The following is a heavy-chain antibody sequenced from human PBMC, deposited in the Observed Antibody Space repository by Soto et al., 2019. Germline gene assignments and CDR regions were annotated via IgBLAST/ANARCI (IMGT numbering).Heavy chain of an antibody. V-gene: IGHV1-69*19. CDR2: ISPTFGAA. CDR3: SREVQVHTPAFVV. J-gene: IGHJ3*01. CDR1: GSTFNNYA. D-gene: IGHD3-10*01. Sequence: QGQLVQSGAEMKKPGSSVKVSCQSSGSTFNNYAMNWVRQAPGPGAEWVGDISPTFGAANYAPKFQGRVTITADESTGTSCMQLRSLASYDTARYFCSREVQVHTPAFVVWGQGTMVTVSS.